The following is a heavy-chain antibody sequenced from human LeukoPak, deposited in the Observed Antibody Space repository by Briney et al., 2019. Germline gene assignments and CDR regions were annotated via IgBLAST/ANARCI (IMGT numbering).Heavy chain of an antibody. Sequence: GGSLRLSCAASGFTFSSNYMSWVRQAPGKGLEWVSVIYSGGSTYYADSVKGRFTISRDISKNTLYLQMNSLRVEDTAVYYCARAVADAFDIWGQGTMVTVSS. CDR2: IYSGGST. V-gene: IGHV3-53*01. J-gene: IGHJ3*02. D-gene: IGHD6-19*01. CDR1: GFTFSSNY. CDR3: ARAVADAFDI.